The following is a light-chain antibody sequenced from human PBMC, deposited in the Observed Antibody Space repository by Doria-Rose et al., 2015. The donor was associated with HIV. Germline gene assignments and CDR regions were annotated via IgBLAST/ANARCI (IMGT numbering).Light chain of an antibody. CDR1: QSVSSN. J-gene: IGKJ3*01. V-gene: IGKV3-11*01. Sequence: EIVLTQSPATLSLSPGERATLSCRASQSVSSNLAWYQQKPGQAPRLLFYDASNRATGIPARFSGSGSGTDFTLTISSLEPEDFAVYFCQQRSNWPPIFTFGPGTKVDI. CDR3: QQRSNWPPIFT. CDR2: DAS.